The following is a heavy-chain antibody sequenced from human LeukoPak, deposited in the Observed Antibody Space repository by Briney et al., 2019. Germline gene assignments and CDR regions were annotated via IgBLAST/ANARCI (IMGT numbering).Heavy chain of an antibody. CDR2: INTDGRTT. CDR3: ARAGASGWYAAGWFDP. V-gene: IGHV3-74*01. D-gene: IGHD6-19*01. Sequence: GGSLKLSCAASGFPFNNYWMHGVRQAPGKGLVWVSSINTDGRTTRYAASVQGRFTISGDNAKNTLYLQMNSLRDDDTAVYYCARAGASGWYAAGWFDPWGQGTLVTVSS. CDR1: GFPFNNYW. J-gene: IGHJ5*02.